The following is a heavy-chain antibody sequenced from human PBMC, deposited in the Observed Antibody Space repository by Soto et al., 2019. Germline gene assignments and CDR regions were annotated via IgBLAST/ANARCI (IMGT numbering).Heavy chain of an antibody. Sequence: ASVKVSCKASGDTFTSYAMHWVRQAPGQRLEWMGWINAGNGNTKYSQKFQGRVTITRDTSASTAYMELSSLRSEDTAVYYCARLGYCSSTSCPDYYYYMDVWGKGTTVTVSS. CDR3: ARLGYCSSTSCPDYYYYMDV. V-gene: IGHV1-3*01. CDR1: GDTFTSYA. D-gene: IGHD2-2*01. J-gene: IGHJ6*03. CDR2: INAGNGNT.